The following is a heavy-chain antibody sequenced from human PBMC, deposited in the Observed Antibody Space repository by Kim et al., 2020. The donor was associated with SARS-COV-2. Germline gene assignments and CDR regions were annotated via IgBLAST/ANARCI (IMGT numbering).Heavy chain of an antibody. D-gene: IGHD5-18*01. CDR1: GFTFSSYG. V-gene: IGHV3-33*01. Sequence: GGSLRLSCAASGFTFSSYGMHWVRQAPGKGLEWVAVIWYDGSNKYYADSVKGRFTISRDNSKNTLYLQMNSLRAEDTAVYYCAREIGYSYDMYYYGMDVWGQGTTVTVSS. CDR3: AREIGYSYDMYYYGMDV. CDR2: IWYDGSNK. J-gene: IGHJ6*02.